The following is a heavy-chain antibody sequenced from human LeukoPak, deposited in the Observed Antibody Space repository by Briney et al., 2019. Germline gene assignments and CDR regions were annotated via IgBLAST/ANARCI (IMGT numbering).Heavy chain of an antibody. Sequence: SVKVSCKASGGTLSTYAISWVRKPPGQGLEWMGGIIPIFGTANYAQKFQGRVTITADESTSTAYMELSSLRSEDTAVYYCARDQTGDLDREDWFDPWGQGTLVTVSS. D-gene: IGHD7-27*01. CDR3: ARDQTGDLDREDWFDP. CDR2: IIPIFGTA. V-gene: IGHV1-69*01. J-gene: IGHJ5*02. CDR1: GGTLSTYA.